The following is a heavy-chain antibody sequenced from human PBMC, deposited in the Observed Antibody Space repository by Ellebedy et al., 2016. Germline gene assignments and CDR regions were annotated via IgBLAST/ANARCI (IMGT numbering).Heavy chain of an antibody. D-gene: IGHD1-26*01. CDR3: ARGSGGSYGMDV. V-gene: IGHV1-69*02. Sequence: ASVKVSCKASGGTFTSDIISWVRQAPGQGLEWMGRIIPILGLPSYAQKFQVRVTLTADKSTSTAYMELSRLRSEDTAVYYCARGSGGSYGMDVWGQGTTVTVSS. CDR2: IIPILGLP. CDR1: GGTFTSDI. J-gene: IGHJ6*02.